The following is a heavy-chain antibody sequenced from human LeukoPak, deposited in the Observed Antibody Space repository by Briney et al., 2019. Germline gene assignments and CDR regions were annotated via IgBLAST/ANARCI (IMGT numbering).Heavy chain of an antibody. CDR3: AREGGVGIAAAGTAGDY. J-gene: IGHJ4*02. CDR1: GFTFDDYG. D-gene: IGHD6-13*01. CDR2: INWNGGST. Sequence: GGSLRLSCAASGFTFDDYGMSWVRQAPGKGLEWVSGINWNGGSTGYADSVKGRFTISRDNAKNSLYLQMNSLRAEDTALYYCAREGGVGIAAAGTAGDYWGQGTLVTVSS. V-gene: IGHV3-20*04.